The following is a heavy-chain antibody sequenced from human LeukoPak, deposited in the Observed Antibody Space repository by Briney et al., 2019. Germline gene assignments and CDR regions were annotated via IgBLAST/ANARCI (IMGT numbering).Heavy chain of an antibody. D-gene: IGHD2-2*02. CDR3: ARAFGYCSSTSCYTVDY. CDR1: GGSISSSSYY. CDR2: IYYSGSA. J-gene: IGHJ4*02. V-gene: IGHV4-39*07. Sequence: SETLSLTCTVSGGSISSSSYYWGWIRQPPGKGLEWIGTIYYSGSAYYNPSLKSRVTISVDTSKNQFSLKLSSVTAADTAVYYCARAFGYCSSTSCYTVDYWGQGTLVTVSS.